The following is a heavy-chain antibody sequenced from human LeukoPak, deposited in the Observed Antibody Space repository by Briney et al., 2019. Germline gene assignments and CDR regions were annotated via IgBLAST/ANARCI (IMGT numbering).Heavy chain of an antibody. CDR3: ARDHTDDYYDSSGYYFNWFDP. V-gene: IGHV4-4*07. D-gene: IGHD3-22*01. CDR1: GGSISSYY. CDR2: IYTSGST. Sequence: SETLSLTCTVSGGSISSYYWSWIRQPAGKGLEWIGRIYTSGSTNYNPSLKSRVTMSVDTSKNQFSLKLSSVTAADTAVYYCARDHTDDYYDSSGYYFNWFDPWGQGTLVTVSS. J-gene: IGHJ5*02.